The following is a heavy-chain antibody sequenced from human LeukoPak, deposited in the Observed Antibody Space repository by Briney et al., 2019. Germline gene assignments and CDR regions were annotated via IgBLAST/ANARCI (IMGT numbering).Heavy chain of an antibody. CDR2: INPSGGST. V-gene: IGHV1-46*03. CDR3: ARAQHIVVVMGVIRY. CDR1: GYTFTGYY. Sequence: ASVKVSCKASGYTFTGYYMHWVRQAPGQGLEWMGIINPSGGSTSYAQKFQGRVTMTRDTFTSTVYMELSSLRSEDTAVYYCARAQHIVVVMGVIRYWGQGTLVTVSS. D-gene: IGHD2-21*01. J-gene: IGHJ4*02.